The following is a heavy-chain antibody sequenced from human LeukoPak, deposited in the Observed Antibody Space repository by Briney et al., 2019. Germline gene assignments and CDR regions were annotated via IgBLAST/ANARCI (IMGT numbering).Heavy chain of an antibody. CDR1: GFTFSSYG. Sequence: PGGSLRLSCAASGFTFSSYGMHWVRQAPGKGLEWVAVIWYDGSNKYYADSVKGRFTISRDNSKNTLYLQMNSLRAEDTAVYYCARDTGYCSSTSCYYYYGMDVWGQGTTVTVSS. CDR2: IWYDGSNK. D-gene: IGHD2-2*01. V-gene: IGHV3-33*01. J-gene: IGHJ6*02. CDR3: ARDTGYCSSTSCYYYYGMDV.